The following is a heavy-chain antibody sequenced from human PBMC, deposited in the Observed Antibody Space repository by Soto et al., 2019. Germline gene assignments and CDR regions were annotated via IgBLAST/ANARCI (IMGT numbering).Heavy chain of an antibody. V-gene: IGHV4-39*01. Sequence: QLQLQESGPGLVKPSETLSLTCTVSGGSVTSSTCYWGWVRQPPGKGLEWIGTIYYSGGTYYNPSLNSRVTISVDTSKNQFSLKLSSVTAADTAVYYCARHASSGWYAGDNWGQGTLVTVSS. CDR3: ARHASSGWYAGDN. CDR1: GGSVTSSTCY. CDR2: IYYSGGT. J-gene: IGHJ4*02. D-gene: IGHD6-13*01.